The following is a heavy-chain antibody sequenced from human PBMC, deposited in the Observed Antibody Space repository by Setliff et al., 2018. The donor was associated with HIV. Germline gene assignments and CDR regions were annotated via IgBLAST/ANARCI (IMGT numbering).Heavy chain of an antibody. CDR1: GFSFSNSW. CDR3: ARPFDQ. J-gene: IGHJ4*02. V-gene: IGHV3-7*01. CDR2: IKGDGSET. Sequence: GGSLRLSCAASGFSFSNSWMTWVRQAPGKGLEWVATIKGDGSETYYVDSVKGRFTISRDNAKNSLYLQMDSLRVEDTAVYYCARPFDQWGQGALVTVSS.